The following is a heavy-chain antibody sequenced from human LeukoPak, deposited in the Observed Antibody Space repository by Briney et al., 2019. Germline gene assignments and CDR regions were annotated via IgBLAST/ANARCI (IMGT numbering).Heavy chain of an antibody. J-gene: IGHJ4*02. CDR1: GFIFSGSW. Sequence: GGSLRLSCTASGFIFSGSWMAWIRQAPGKGLEWVAIIKKDGSEKYYVDSMKGRFTISRDTSKNTLYLQMNSLRAEDTAVYYCASRHCSGGGCYFAGADPFDYWGQGTLVTVSS. CDR3: ASRHCSGGGCYFAGADPFDY. CDR2: IKKDGSEK. D-gene: IGHD2-15*01. V-gene: IGHV3-7*03.